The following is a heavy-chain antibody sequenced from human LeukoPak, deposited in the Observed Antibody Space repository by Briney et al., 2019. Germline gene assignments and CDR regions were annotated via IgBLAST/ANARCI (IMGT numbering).Heavy chain of an antibody. CDR2: IGASGSRT. V-gene: IGHV3-23*01. Sequence: GGSLRLSCAASGFTVNSNYMTWVRQAPGKGLEWVSAIGASGSRTYYAVSVKGRFTISRDNSKHTVHLQMNSLRAEDTAVYYCVKLTQSYYDSRSDYWGQGTLVTVSS. CDR3: VKLTQSYYDSRSDY. CDR1: GFTVNSNY. D-gene: IGHD3-22*01. J-gene: IGHJ4*02.